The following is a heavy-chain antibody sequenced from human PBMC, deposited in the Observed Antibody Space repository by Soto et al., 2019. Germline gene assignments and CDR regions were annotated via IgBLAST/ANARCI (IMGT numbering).Heavy chain of an antibody. D-gene: IGHD3-10*01. Sequence: QVQLVQSGAEVKKPGASVKVSCKASGYTFTSYYMHWVRQAPGQGLEWMGIINPSGGSTSYAQKFQGSVTMTRDTSTSTVYMELSSLRSEDTAVYYCAVGRGVIIDWFDPWGQGTLVTVSS. CDR3: AVGRGVIIDWFDP. V-gene: IGHV1-46*01. CDR2: INPSGGST. CDR1: GYTFTSYY. J-gene: IGHJ5*02.